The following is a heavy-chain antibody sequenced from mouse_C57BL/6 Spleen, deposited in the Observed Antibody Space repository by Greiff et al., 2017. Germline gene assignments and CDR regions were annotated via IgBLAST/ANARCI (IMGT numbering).Heavy chain of an antibody. CDR1: GYTFTSYW. Sequence: QVQLQQPGAELVRPGSSVKLSCKASGYTFTSYWMHWVKQRPIQGLEWIGNIDPSDSETHYNQKFKDKATLTVDKSSSTAYMQLSSLTSEDSAGYYCARWGGNYFDYWGQGTTLTVSS. V-gene: IGHV1-52*01. CDR2: IDPSDSET. CDR3: ARWGGNYFDY. J-gene: IGHJ2*01.